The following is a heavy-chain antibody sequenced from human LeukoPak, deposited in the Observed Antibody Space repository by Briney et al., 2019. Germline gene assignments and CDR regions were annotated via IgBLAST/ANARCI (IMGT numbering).Heavy chain of an antibody. Sequence: GGSLRLSCVASGFTFSSYWMSWVRQAPWKGLEWVANIKQDGSEKYYVDSVKGRFTISRDNAKNSLYLQMNSLRAEDTAVYYCARSANTIFGVVITYHFDYWGQGTLVTVSS. V-gene: IGHV3-7*01. CDR1: GFTFSSYW. CDR2: IKQDGSEK. J-gene: IGHJ4*02. D-gene: IGHD3-3*01. CDR3: ARSANTIFGVVITYHFDY.